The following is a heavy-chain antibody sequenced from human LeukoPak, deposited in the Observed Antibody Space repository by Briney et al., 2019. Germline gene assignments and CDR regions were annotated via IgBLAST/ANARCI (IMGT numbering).Heavy chain of an antibody. V-gene: IGHV4-61*02. J-gene: IGHJ4*02. Sequence: SQTLSLTCTVSGGSISSGSYYWSCIRQPGRKGLEWIGRIYTSGSTNYNPSLKSRVTISVDTSKNQFSLKLSSVTAADTAVYYCARARQSGGFDYWGQGTLVTVSS. CDR2: IYTSGST. D-gene: IGHD6-25*01. CDR3: ARARQSGGFDY. CDR1: GGSISSGSYY.